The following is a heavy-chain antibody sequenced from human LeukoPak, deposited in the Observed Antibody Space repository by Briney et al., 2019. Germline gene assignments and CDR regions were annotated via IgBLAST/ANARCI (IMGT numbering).Heavy chain of an antibody. J-gene: IGHJ3*02. V-gene: IGHV4-61*02. CDR2: IYTSGST. CDR3: ASASSGYYYVGEGAFDI. D-gene: IGHD3-22*01. CDR1: GGSISSGSYY. Sequence: SETLSLTCTVSGGSISSGSYYWSWIRQPAGKGLEWIGRIYTSGSTNYNPSLKSRVTISVNTSKNQFSLKLSSVTAADTAVYYCASASSGYYYVGEGAFDIWGQGTMVTVSS.